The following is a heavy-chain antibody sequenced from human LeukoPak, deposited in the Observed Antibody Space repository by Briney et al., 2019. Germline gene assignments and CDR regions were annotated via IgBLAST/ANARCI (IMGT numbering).Heavy chain of an antibody. CDR3: ARDLDHAVAGPFDP. CDR2: ISSSSSYI. D-gene: IGHD6-19*01. CDR1: GFPFSSYS. J-gene: IGHJ5*02. Sequence: GSLRLSCAASGFPFSSYSMNWVRQAPGKGLEWVSSISSSSSYIYYADSVKGRFTISRDNAKNSLYLQMNSRRADDTAVYYCARDLDHAVAGPFDPWGQGTLVTVSS. V-gene: IGHV3-21*01.